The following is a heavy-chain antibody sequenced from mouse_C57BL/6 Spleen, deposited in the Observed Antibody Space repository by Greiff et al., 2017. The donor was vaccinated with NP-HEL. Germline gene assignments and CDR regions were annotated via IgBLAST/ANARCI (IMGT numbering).Heavy chain of an antibody. CDR2: SRNKANDYTT. D-gene: IGHD1-1*01. J-gene: IGHJ1*03. Sequence: EVKLMESGGGLVQSGRSLRLSCATSGFTFSDFYMEWVRQAPGKGLEWIAASRNKANDYTTEYSASVKGRFIVSRDTSQSILYLQMNALRAEDTAIYYCARDAPYYYGSQGYFDVWGTGTTVTVSS. V-gene: IGHV7-1*01. CDR3: ARDAPYYYGSQGYFDV. CDR1: GFTFSDFY.